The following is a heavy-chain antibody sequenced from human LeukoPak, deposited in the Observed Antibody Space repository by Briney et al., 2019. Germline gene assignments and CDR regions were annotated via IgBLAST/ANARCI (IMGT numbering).Heavy chain of an antibody. D-gene: IGHD3-22*01. CDR2: IYYSGST. Sequence: SETLSLTCTVSVGSISSYYWSWLRQPPGKGLEWIGYIYYSGSTNYNPSLKSRVTISVDTSKNQFSLKLSSVTDADTAVYYCARQKYYYDSSGYLEHWFDPWGQGTLVTVSS. J-gene: IGHJ5*02. CDR3: ARQKYYYDSSGYLEHWFDP. V-gene: IGHV4-59*08. CDR1: VGSISSYY.